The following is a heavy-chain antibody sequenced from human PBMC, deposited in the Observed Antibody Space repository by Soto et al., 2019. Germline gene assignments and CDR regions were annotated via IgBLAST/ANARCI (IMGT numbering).Heavy chain of an antibody. J-gene: IGHJ4*02. V-gene: IGHV6-1*01. D-gene: IGHD3-9*01. CDR2: TYYRSKWYN. CDR3: ARLYYDILTGYPPGFDY. Sequence: KQSQTLSLTCAISGDSVSSNSAAWNWIRQSPSRGLEWLGRTYYRSKWYNDYAVSVKSRITINPDTSKNQFSLQLNSVTPEDTAVYYCARLYYDILTGYPPGFDYWGQGTLVTVSS. CDR1: GDSVSSNSAA.